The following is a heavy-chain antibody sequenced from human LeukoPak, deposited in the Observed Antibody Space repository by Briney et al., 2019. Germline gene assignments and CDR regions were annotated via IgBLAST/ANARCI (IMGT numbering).Heavy chain of an antibody. V-gene: IGHV1-2*02. D-gene: IGHD3-10*01. CDR2: INPNSGGT. J-gene: IGHJ4*02. CDR1: GYTFTVYY. Sequence: ASVTVSFTASGYTFTVYYMHWVRQAPGQGLEWMGWINPNSGGTNYAQKFQGRVTMTRDTSISTAYMELSRLRSDGTVVYYCAREVRREYYFDFWGQGTVVSVSS. CDR3: AREVRREYYFDF.